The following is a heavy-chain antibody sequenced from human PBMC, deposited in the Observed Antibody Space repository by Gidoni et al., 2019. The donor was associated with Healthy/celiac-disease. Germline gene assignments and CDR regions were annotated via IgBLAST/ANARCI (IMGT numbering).Heavy chain of an antibody. CDR2: ISAYNGNT. J-gene: IGHJ4*02. Sequence: QVQLVQSGAEVKKPGASVQVSCKASGYTFTSYGISWVRQAPGQGLEWMGWISAYNGNTNYAQKLQVRVTMTTDTSTSTAYMELRSLRSDDTAVYYCARAPGRSMIVVVSPFDYWGQGTLVTVSS. D-gene: IGHD3-22*01. CDR3: ARAPGRSMIVVVSPFDY. V-gene: IGHV1-18*04. CDR1: GYTFTSYG.